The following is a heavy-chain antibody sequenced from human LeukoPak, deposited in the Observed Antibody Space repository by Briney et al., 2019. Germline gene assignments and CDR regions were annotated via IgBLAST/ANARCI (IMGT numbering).Heavy chain of an antibody. Sequence: PGGSLRLSCAASGFTVSSNYMSWVRQAPGKGLEWVSAISGVADRTYYADSVKGRFTISRDNSKNTLSLQMNSLRAEDAAIYYCAKESPYTSPRNYYFDYWGQGTLVTVSS. CDR2: ISGVADRT. V-gene: IGHV3-23*01. J-gene: IGHJ4*02. D-gene: IGHD1-14*01. CDR3: AKESPYTSPRNYYFDY. CDR1: GFTVSSNY.